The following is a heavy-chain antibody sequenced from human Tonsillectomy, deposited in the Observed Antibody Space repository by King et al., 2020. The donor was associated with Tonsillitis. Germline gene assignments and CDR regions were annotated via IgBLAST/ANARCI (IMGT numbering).Heavy chain of an antibody. CDR3: ARGQRPGTYSPYDS. Sequence: QLVQSGAEVRKPGASVKVSCKASGYTFTGYYMHWLRQAPGQGLEWMGWINPNGGGTNYAQNLQGRVTMTRDTSISTAYMELSRLRSDDTAVYYCARGQRPGTYSPYDSWGQGTLVTVSS. CDR2: INPNGGGT. CDR1: GYTFTGYY. J-gene: IGHJ4*02. V-gene: IGHV1-2*02. D-gene: IGHD3-10*01.